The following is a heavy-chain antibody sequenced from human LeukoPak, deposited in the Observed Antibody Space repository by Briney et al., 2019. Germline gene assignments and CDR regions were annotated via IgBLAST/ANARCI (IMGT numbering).Heavy chain of an antibody. V-gene: IGHV4-39*01. Sequence: PSETLSLTCTVCVGSISRSRYYWVWIRQPPGKGLEWMGWIYYSGRTYYNPSLKSRVPISVATSKTQFSLTLSSVTAADTAAYYCARQSPHSSGWYDFDYWGQGTLVTVSS. D-gene: IGHD6-19*01. CDR1: VGSISRSRYY. CDR3: ARQSPHSSGWYDFDY. CDR2: IYYSGRT. J-gene: IGHJ4*02.